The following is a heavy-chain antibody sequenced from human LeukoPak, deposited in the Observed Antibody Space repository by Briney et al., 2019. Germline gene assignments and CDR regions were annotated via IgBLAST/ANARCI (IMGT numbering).Heavy chain of an antibody. V-gene: IGHV3-23*01. CDR2: LSGGGDSR. CDR1: GFAFSKYA. Sequence: GGSLRLSCAASGFAFSKYAMSWVRQAPGKGLEWVSSLSGGGDSRYYADSVMGRFTISRDNSKNTLYLQMNSLRAEDTAVYYCAKAVRSMVTGGGYFDSWGQGTLVTVSS. J-gene: IGHJ4*02. CDR3: AKAVRSMVTGGGYFDS. D-gene: IGHD3-10*01.